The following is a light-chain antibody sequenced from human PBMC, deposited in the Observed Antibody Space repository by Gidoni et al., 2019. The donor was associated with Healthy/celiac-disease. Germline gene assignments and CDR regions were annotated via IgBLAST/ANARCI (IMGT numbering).Light chain of an antibody. CDR3: QSYDSSLSGSNV. J-gene: IGLJ1*01. CDR1: SSNTGAGYD. V-gene: IGLV1-40*01. CDR2: GNS. Sequence: QSVLTQPPAVSGAPGQRVPISCTGSSSNTGAGYDVHWSQQLPGTAPKLLIYGNSNRPSGVPDRFSGSKSGTSASLAITGLQAEDEADYYCQSYDSSLSGSNVFGTGTKVTVL.